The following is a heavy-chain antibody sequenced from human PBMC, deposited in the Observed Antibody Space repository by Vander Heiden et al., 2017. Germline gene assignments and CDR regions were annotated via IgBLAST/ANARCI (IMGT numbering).Heavy chain of an antibody. CDR1: GFTFSSYA. CDR2: ISGSGGST. Sequence: EVQLLESGGGLVQPGGSLRLSCAASGFTFSSYATSWVRQAPGKGLEWVSAISGSGGSTYYADSVKGRFTISRDNSKNTLYLQMNSLRAEDTAVYYCAKDPGPATRWLQLREYFDYWGQGTLVTVSS. V-gene: IGHV3-23*01. J-gene: IGHJ4*02. D-gene: IGHD5-12*01. CDR3: AKDPGPATRWLQLREYFDY.